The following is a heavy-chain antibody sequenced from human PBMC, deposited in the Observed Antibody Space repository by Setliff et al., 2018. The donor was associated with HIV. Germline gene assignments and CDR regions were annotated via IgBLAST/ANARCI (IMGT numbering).Heavy chain of an antibody. CDR2: ISTYNGNA. Sequence: ASVKVSCKASGYTFTNYDINWVRQAPGQGLEWMGWISTYNGNANYAQKFQGRVTMTTHTSTTTAHMELRSLRSDDTAVYYCARLSCTDGNCFPYNWFDPWGQGTLVTVSS. CDR1: GYTFTNYD. CDR3: ARLSCTDGNCFPYNWFDP. V-gene: IGHV1-18*01. D-gene: IGHD2-15*01. J-gene: IGHJ5*02.